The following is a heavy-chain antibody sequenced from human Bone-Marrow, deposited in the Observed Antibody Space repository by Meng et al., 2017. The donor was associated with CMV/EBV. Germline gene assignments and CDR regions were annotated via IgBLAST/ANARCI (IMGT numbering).Heavy chain of an antibody. D-gene: IGHD2-2*01. J-gene: IGHJ6*02. Sequence: GGSLRLSCAASGFTFRNHAMSWFRQAPGKGLEWVSIMYSAGGNIYYADSVKGRFTISRDNSKNTLYLQMNSLRAEDTAVYYCARDQFGVFEYQLLFSKFCGYSFCNYYYYYGMDVCGQGTTVIVSS. CDR2: MYSAGGNI. V-gene: IGHV3-23*03. CDR3: ARDQFGVFEYQLLFSKFCGYSFCNYYYYYGMDV. CDR1: GFTFRNHA.